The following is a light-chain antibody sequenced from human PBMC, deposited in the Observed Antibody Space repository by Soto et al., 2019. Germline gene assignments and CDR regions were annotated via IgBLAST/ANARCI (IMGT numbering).Light chain of an antibody. J-gene: IGKJ2*01. V-gene: IGKV3-15*01. CDR2: GAS. Sequence: EIVMTQSPATLSMSPGERSTLSCRASQSLTSSLAWYQQRPGQGPRLLVHGASTRATGFPARFSGSGSETEFTLTISSLQSEDSAVYYCQQYKSSPPTFGQGTKLEIK. CDR1: QSLTSS. CDR3: QQYKSSPPT.